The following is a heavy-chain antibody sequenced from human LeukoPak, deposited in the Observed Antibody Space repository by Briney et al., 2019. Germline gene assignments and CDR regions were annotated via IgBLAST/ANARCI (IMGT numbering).Heavy chain of an antibody. CDR1: GFTFSSYW. Sequence: GGSLRLSCAASGFTFSSYWMSWVRQAPGKGLEWVANIKQDGSEKYYVDSVKGRFTISRDNAKNSLYLQMNSLRAEDTAVYYCARDGDYGSGSPLGYWGQGTLVTVSS. D-gene: IGHD3-10*01. J-gene: IGHJ4*02. V-gene: IGHV3-7*01. CDR2: IKQDGSEK. CDR3: ARDGDYGSGSPLGY.